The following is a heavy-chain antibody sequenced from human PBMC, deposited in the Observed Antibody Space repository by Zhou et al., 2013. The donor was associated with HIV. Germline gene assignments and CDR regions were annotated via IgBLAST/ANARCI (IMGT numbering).Heavy chain of an antibody. CDR2: IIPIFGTT. J-gene: IGHJ4*02. CDR3: APQRSDVN. V-gene: IGHV1-69*12. Sequence: QVQLVQSGAEVKKPGSPVKVSCKASGGSFGAYVISWVRQVPGQGLEWMGQIIPIFGTTDYAQKFQGRLTITADVSTSTAYMELSGLRSEDTAVYYCAPQRSDVNWGQGNSGHRLL. CDR1: GGSFGAYV.